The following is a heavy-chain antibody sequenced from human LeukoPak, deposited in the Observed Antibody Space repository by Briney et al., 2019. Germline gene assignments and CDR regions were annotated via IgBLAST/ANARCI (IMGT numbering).Heavy chain of an antibody. V-gene: IGHV3-66*01. CDR1: GFTFSSYS. D-gene: IGHD3-10*01. CDR2: IYTGGGR. Sequence: GGSLRLSCAGSGFTFSSYSMNWVRQAPGKELEWVSVIYTGGGRYYADSVKGRFTISRGNAKSTVYLQMNSLRAEDTAVYFCARDRYYIFDYWGQGAPVTVSS. CDR3: ARDRYYIFDY. J-gene: IGHJ4*02.